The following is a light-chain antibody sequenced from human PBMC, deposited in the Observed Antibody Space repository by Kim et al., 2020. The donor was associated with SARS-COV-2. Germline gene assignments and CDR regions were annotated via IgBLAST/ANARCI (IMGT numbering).Light chain of an antibody. CDR3: CSYTTRKTWV. J-gene: IGLJ3*02. CDR2: DVS. Sequence: GQSSTTSCTATSSNVGGHRYVSWYQQYPGKAPTLLMFDVSNRPSGVSDRFSGSKSANTASLTISGLQPEDEAEYYCCSYTTRKTWVFGGGTKVTVL. V-gene: IGLV2-14*03. CDR1: SSNVGGHRY.